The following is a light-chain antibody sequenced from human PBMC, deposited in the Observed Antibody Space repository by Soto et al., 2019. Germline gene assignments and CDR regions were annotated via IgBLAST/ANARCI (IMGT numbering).Light chain of an antibody. Sequence: QPLLTQPPSVSGAPGQRVTISCTGSSSNIGAGYDVHWYQQFPGTAPKLLIYGNTNRPSGVPDRFPGSKSGTSASLAITGLQAEDEADYYCQSYDNSLSGCVFGGGTKLTVL. CDR2: GNT. CDR3: QSYDNSLSGCV. CDR1: SSNIGAGYD. J-gene: IGLJ2*01. V-gene: IGLV1-40*01.